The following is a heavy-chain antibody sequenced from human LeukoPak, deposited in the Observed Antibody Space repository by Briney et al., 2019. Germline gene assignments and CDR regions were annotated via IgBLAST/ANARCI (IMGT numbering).Heavy chain of an antibody. D-gene: IGHD1-26*01. V-gene: IGHV3-23*01. CDR1: RFTFSSYA. CDR3: AKGDTTWELPHDY. Sequence: GGSLRLSCAASRFTFSSYAMTWVRQAPGKGLEWVSSISGSGGSTSYADSVKGRFTISRDNSKNTLYLQMNSLRVEDTAVYYCAKGDTTWELPHDYWGQGTLVTVSS. CDR2: ISGSGGST. J-gene: IGHJ4*02.